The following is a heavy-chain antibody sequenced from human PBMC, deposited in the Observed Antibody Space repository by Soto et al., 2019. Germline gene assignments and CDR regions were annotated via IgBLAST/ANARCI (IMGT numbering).Heavy chain of an antibody. Sequence: GSLRLSCAASGFTFSDYWMSWVRQAPGKVPEWVANIKFDGSEKQYVDSVKGRFSISRDNSRNSLFLQMNSLRAGDTAVYYCVKDGGYCSSTTCYSPRNHYFDSRDQGXLVTVSS. D-gene: IGHD2-2*01. V-gene: IGHV3-7*03. CDR3: VKDGGYCSSTTCYSPRNHYFDS. CDR2: IKFDGSEK. CDR1: GFTFSDYW. J-gene: IGHJ4*02.